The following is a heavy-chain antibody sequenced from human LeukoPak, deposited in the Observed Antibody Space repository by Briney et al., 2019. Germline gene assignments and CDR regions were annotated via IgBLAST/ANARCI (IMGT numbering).Heavy chain of an antibody. D-gene: IGHD2-15*01. CDR3: ARGRGYCSGGSCYPFQH. V-gene: IGHV4-34*01. CDR1: GGSFSGYY. Sequence: SETLSLTCAVYGGSFSGYYRSWIRQPPGKGLEWIGEINHSGSTNYNPSLKSRVTISVDTSKNQFSLKLSSVTAADTAVYYCARGRGYCSGGSCYPFQHWGQGTLVTVSS. CDR2: INHSGST. J-gene: IGHJ1*01.